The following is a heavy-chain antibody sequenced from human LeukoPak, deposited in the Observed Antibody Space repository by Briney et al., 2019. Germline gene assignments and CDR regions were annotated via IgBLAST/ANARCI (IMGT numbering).Heavy chain of an antibody. Sequence: GASVKVSCKASGYTFTSYAMNWVRQAPGQGLEWMGWINTNTGNPTYAQGFTGRFVFSLDTSVSTAYPQISSLKAEDTAVYYCARALLGYCSGGSCDDAFDIWGQGTMVTVSS. CDR1: GYTFTSYA. V-gene: IGHV7-4-1*02. CDR2: INTNTGNP. D-gene: IGHD2-15*01. J-gene: IGHJ3*02. CDR3: ARALLGYCSGGSCDDAFDI.